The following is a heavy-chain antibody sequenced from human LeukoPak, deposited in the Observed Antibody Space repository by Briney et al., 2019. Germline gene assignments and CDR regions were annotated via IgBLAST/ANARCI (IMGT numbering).Heavy chain of an antibody. V-gene: IGHV3-23*01. D-gene: IGHD5-24*01. Sequence: GGSLRLSFAASGFSVSDYAMTWIRQSPGKGLEWVSSMSDIGPNTYYADSVKGRFTISRDTSKNTLFLQMNSLRAEDTALYYCAKGGDGYNYGSYFDYWGQGTLVTVSS. J-gene: IGHJ4*02. CDR2: MSDIGPNT. CDR3: AKGGDGYNYGSYFDY. CDR1: GFSVSDYA.